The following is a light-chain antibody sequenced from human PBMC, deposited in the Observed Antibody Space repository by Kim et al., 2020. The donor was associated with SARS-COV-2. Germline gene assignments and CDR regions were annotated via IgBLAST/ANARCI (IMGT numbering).Light chain of an antibody. CDR3: HQYGSSVYT. V-gene: IGKV3-20*01. CDR2: NKS. CDR1: HGVSSGF. Sequence: LSPGRRATLSCMAMHGVSSGFLALYQQKPGHAPRLLIYNKSSRATGIPDWFSGSGSGTVSTLTISRLEPEDFAVYYCHQYGSSVYTFGQGTKLEI. J-gene: IGKJ2*01.